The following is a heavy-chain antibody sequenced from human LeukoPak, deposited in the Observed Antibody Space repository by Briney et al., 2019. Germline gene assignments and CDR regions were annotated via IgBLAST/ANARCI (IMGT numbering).Heavy chain of an antibody. CDR3: ARDGSYERDGYNHFDY. Sequence: ASVKVSCKASGYTFTSYYMHWVRQAPGQGLEWMGIINPSGGSTSYAQKFQGRVTMTRDTSTSTVYMELSSLRSEDTAVYYCARDGSYERDGYNHFDYWGQGTLVTASS. CDR1: GYTFTSYY. J-gene: IGHJ4*02. D-gene: IGHD5-24*01. CDR2: INPSGGST. V-gene: IGHV1-46*01.